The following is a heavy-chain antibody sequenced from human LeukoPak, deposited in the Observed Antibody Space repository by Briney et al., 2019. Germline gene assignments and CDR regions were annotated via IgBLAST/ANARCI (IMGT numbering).Heavy chain of an antibody. Sequence: PSQTLSLTCTVSGGSISSGSYYWSWIRQPPGKGLEWIGYIYYSGSTNYNPSLKSRVTISIDTSKNQFSLKLSSVTAADTAVYYCARDGSGYCSSTSCYRWFDPWGQGTLVTVSS. CDR1: GGSISSGSYY. J-gene: IGHJ5*02. CDR2: IYYSGST. D-gene: IGHD2-2*01. CDR3: ARDGSGYCSSTSCYRWFDP. V-gene: IGHV4-61*01.